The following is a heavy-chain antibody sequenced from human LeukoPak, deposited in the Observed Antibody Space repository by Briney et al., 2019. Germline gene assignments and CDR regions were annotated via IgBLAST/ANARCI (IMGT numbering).Heavy chain of an antibody. D-gene: IGHD6-13*01. CDR2: ISAYNGNT. Sequence: ASVKVSCKASGYTFTRYGISWVRQAPGQGLEWRGGISAYNGNTNYAQKLQGRVTMTTDTSTSTAYMELRSLRSDDTAVYYCARDQLSIAAAGPTTLDFWGQGTLVTVSS. CDR1: GYTFTRYG. J-gene: IGHJ4*02. CDR3: ARDQLSIAAAGPTTLDF. V-gene: IGHV1-18*01.